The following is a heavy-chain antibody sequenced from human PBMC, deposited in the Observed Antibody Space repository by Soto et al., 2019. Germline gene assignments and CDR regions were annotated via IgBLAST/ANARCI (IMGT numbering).Heavy chain of an antibody. D-gene: IGHD1-20*01. CDR3: ARTESYNHYGMDV. Sequence: SVKVSCKASGGTFSSYAISWVRQAPGQGLEWMGGIIPIFGTANYAQKFQGRVTITADESTSTAYMELSSLRSEDTAVYYCARTESYNHYGMDVWGQGTTVTVSS. CDR1: GGTFSSYA. V-gene: IGHV1-69*13. CDR2: IIPIFGTA. J-gene: IGHJ6*02.